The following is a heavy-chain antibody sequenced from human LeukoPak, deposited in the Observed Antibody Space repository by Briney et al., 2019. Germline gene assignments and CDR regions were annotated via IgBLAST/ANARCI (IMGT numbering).Heavy chain of an antibody. D-gene: IGHD2-2*01. CDR3: ARGPAAIHP. J-gene: IGHJ5*02. CDR2: INHSGGT. CDR1: AYPLTNHY. V-gene: IGHV4-34*01. Sequence: SETLSLTCAVYAYPLTNHYWIWIRQPPGKGLEWIGEINHSGGTNYNPSLKSRVTISVDASKNQFFLKLTSVTAADTAVYYCARGPAAIHPWGQGTLVTVSS.